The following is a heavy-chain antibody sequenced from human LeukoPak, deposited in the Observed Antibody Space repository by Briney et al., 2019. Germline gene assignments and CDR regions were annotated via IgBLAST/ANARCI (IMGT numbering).Heavy chain of an antibody. V-gene: IGHV4-39*07. D-gene: IGHD3-22*01. CDR2: WYNNGTS. Sequence: PSETLSLTCTVSGGSISSSSYYWTWIRQSPGKGLEWIGSWYNNGTSYYNPSLHSRATISLDTSKNQFSLKLTSVTAADTAVFYCASLGIGYYYFDFWGQGILVTVSS. CDR3: ASLGIGYYYFDF. J-gene: IGHJ4*02. CDR1: GGSISSSSYY.